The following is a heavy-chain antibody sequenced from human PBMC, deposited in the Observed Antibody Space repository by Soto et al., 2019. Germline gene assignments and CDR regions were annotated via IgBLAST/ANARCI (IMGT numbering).Heavy chain of an antibody. J-gene: IGHJ3*01. D-gene: IGHD3-22*01. V-gene: IGHV3-30-3*01. CDR3: ARTYYYDSSPSWV. Sequence: PGGSLRLSCAASGFTFSSYAMHWVRQAPGKGLEWVAVISYDGSNKYYADSVKGRFTISRDNSKNTLYLQMNSLRAEDTAVYYCARTYYYDSSPSWVWGQGTMVTVSS. CDR2: ISYDGSNK. CDR1: GFTFSSYA.